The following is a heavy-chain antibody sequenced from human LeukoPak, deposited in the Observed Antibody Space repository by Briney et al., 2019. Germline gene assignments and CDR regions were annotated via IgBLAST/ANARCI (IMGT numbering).Heavy chain of an antibody. Sequence: PGGSLRLSCAASGFTFSNYAMSWVRQAPGKGLEWVARLVYDERSNYANSVKGRFSISRDNSKNTLFLDMSDLRVEDTAVYYCARDLSAAFDFWGQGVLVTVSS. CDR3: ARDLSAAFDF. D-gene: IGHD6-19*01. CDR2: LVYDERSN. CDR1: GFTFSNYA. J-gene: IGHJ4*02. V-gene: IGHV3-30*03.